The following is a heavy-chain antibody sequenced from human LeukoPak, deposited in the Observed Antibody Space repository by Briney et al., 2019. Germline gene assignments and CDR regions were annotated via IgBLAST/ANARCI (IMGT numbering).Heavy chain of an antibody. D-gene: IGHD6-19*01. Sequence: GGSLRLSCAASGFTFSSYSMNWVRQAPGKGLEWVSSISSSSSYIYYADSVKGRFTISRDNAKNSLYLQMNSLRAGDTAVYYCARDQGSGWYYYWGQGTLVTVSS. V-gene: IGHV3-21*01. CDR2: ISSSSSYI. CDR3: ARDQGSGWYYY. J-gene: IGHJ4*02. CDR1: GFTFSSYS.